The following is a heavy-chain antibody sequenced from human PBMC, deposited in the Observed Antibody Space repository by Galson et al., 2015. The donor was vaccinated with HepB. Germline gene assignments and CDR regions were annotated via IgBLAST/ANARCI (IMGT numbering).Heavy chain of an antibody. J-gene: IGHJ6*02. D-gene: IGHD2-2*01. V-gene: IGHV3-21*01. CDR1: GSILSSYS. CDR3: ATNTPAAVMRASGMDV. CDR2: MSSSTNYI. Sequence: SLRLSCAASGSILSSYSMNWVRQAPGKGLEWVSSMSSSTNYICYADSVKGRFTVSIDNAKNSLFLQMNSLRAEDTAVYYCATNTPAAVMRASGMDVWGQGTAVTVSS.